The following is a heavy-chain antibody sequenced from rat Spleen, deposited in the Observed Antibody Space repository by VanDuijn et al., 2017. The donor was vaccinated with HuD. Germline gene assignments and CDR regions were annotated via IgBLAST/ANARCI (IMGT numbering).Heavy chain of an antibody. V-gene: IGHV5S10*01. CDR2: IVYDGSNT. J-gene: IGHJ3*01. CDR3: ATGPRILRLDWFAY. D-gene: IGHD1-6*01. CDR1: GFTFSDYN. Sequence: EVQLVESGGGLVQPGRSLKLSCAASGFTFSDYNMAWVRQAPKKGLEWVATIVYDGSNTYYRDSVKGRFTISRDNAKSTLYLQMDSLRSEDTATYYCATGPRILRLDWFAYWGQGTLVTVSS.